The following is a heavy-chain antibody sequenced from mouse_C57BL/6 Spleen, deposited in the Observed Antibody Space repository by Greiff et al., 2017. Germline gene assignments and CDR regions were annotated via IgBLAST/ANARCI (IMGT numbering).Heavy chain of an antibody. V-gene: IGHV1-59*01. CDR3: ARRGYYGSSYVDY. D-gene: IGHD1-1*01. CDR2: IDPSDSYT. J-gene: IGHJ2*01. CDR1: GYTFTSYW. Sequence: QVQLKQSGAELVRPGTSVKLSCKASGYTFTSYWMHWVKQRPGQGLEWIGVIDPSDSYTNYNQKFKGKATLTVDTSSSTAYMQLSSLTSEDSAVYYCARRGYYGSSYVDYWGQGTTLTVSS.